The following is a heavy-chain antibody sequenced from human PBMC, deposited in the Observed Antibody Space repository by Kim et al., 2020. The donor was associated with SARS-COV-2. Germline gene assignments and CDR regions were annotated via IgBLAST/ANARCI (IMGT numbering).Heavy chain of an antibody. CDR2: IYYIGST. CDR1: GGSVSSGNYY. V-gene: IGHV4-61*01. D-gene: IGHD1-26*01. Sequence: SETLSLTCTVSGGSVSSGNYYWSWIRQVPGKGLEWIGNIYYIGSTNYNPSLKSRVSISLDTSKNQFSLNLNSVTAADTAVYYCAKFQSGTPWLFDYWGQGNVVTVSS. J-gene: IGHJ4*02. CDR3: AKFQSGTPWLFDY.